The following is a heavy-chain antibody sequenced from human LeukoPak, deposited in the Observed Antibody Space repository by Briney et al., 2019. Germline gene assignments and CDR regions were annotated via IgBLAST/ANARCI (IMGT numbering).Heavy chain of an antibody. J-gene: IGHJ4*02. CDR1: GFTFSDYY. Sequence: GGSLRLSCAASGFTFSDYYMSWIRQAPGKGLEWVLYISSSSSYTNYADSVKGRFTISRDNAKNSLYLQMNSLRAEDTAVYYCAREQDGGVIVGADYWGQGTLVTVSS. CDR2: ISSSSSYT. V-gene: IGHV3-11*06. CDR3: AREQDGGVIVGADY. D-gene: IGHD3-16*02.